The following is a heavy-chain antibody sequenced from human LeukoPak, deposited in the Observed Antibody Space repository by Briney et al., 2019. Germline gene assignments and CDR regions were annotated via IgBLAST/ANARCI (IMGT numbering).Heavy chain of an antibody. CDR3: ARDHSSSPYYGMDV. Sequence: PSETLSLTCTVSGGSISSYYWSWIRQPPGKGLEWIGYIYYSGSTNYNPSLKSRVTISVDTSKNQFSLKLSSVTAADTAVYYCARDHSSSPYYGMDVWGQGTTVTVSS. V-gene: IGHV4-59*01. J-gene: IGHJ6*02. CDR1: GGSISSYY. CDR2: IYYSGST. D-gene: IGHD6-13*01.